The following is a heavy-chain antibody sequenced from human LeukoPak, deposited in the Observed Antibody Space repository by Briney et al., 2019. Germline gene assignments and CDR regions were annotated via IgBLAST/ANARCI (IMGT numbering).Heavy chain of an antibody. CDR2: IYYSGST. V-gene: IGHV4-39*01. Sequence: PSETLSLTCTVSGASISSSSYYWGWIRQPPGKGLEWIGSIYYSGSTHYNPSLKSRVTKSVDTSKNQFSLKLSYVTAEDTAVYYCARGGSSWYDYFGYWGQGTLVTVSS. CDR1: GASISSSSYY. J-gene: IGHJ4*02. CDR3: ARGGSSWYDYFGY. D-gene: IGHD6-13*01.